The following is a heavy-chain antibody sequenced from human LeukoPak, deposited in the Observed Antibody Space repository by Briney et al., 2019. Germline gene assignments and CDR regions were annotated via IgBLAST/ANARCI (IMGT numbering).Heavy chain of an antibody. CDR1: GASTSSSNYY. Sequence: SETLSLTCAVSGASTSSSNYYWGWVRQSPGKGLEWIGNIYSSGNTYYNASLKSRVTMYIDTSKNQFSLKLSSVTAADTAVYYCARDKSRTYGSADAFDIWGQGTMVTVSS. CDR2: IYSSGNT. V-gene: IGHV4-39*07. CDR3: ARDKSRTYGSADAFDI. J-gene: IGHJ3*02. D-gene: IGHD3-10*01.